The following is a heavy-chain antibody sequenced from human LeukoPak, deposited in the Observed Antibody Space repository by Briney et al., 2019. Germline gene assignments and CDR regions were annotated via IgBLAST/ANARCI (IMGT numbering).Heavy chain of an antibody. CDR2: TSWNSGSI. V-gene: IGHV3-9*01. Sequence: PGGSLRLSCAASGVTFDDYAMHWVRQAPGKGLEWVSGTSWNSGSICYADSVKGRFTISRDNAKNSLYLQMNSLRAQATALYYCAKDRSKWAPTGDQGTGFDYWGQGTLVTVPS. CDR3: AKDRSKWAPTGDQGTGFDY. CDR1: GVTFDDYA. J-gene: IGHJ4*02. D-gene: IGHD1-14*01.